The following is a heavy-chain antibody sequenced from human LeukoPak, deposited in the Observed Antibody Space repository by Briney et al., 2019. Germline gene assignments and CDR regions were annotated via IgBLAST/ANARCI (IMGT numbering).Heavy chain of an antibody. CDR3: ARVEKRTYPIYYYYYGMDV. Sequence: SQTLSLTCTVSGGSISSGDYYGRWIRQPPGKGREWIGYIYYSGSTYYNPSLKSRVTISVDTSKNQFSLKLSSVTAADTAVYYCARVEKRTYPIYYYYYGMDVWGQGTTVTVSS. J-gene: IGHJ6*02. D-gene: IGHD5-24*01. CDR1: GGSISSGDYY. V-gene: IGHV4-30-4*01. CDR2: IYYSGST.